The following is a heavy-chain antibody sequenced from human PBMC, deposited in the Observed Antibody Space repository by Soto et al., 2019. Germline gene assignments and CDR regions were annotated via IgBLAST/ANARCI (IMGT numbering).Heavy chain of an antibody. V-gene: IGHV3-64D*06. D-gene: IGHD2-2*01. Sequence: SLRLSCSASGFTFSSYVMNWVRQAPGKGLEYVSGITSNGGSTFYADSVKGRFIISRDNSQNTVYLQMSSLTTADTAVYYCLVDSAAYWSQGTQVTVSS. CDR1: GFTFSSYV. CDR3: LVDSAAY. J-gene: IGHJ4*02. CDR2: ITSNGGST.